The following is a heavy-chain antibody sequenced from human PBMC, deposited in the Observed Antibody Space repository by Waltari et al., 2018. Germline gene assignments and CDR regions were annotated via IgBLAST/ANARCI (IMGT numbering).Heavy chain of an antibody. CDR2: IRADGIDK. CDR1: GFSFRSYG. D-gene: IGHD2-15*01. Sequence: QVQLVESGGGVVQPGGSLRLSCAASGFSFRSYGIHWVRQPPGKGLEWLAFIRADGIDKYYVDSVRGRFTVSRDNIKDTLDMQMNSLRIEDTAVYYCAKEGVDCSRGSCYGFDYWGQGALVTVSS. J-gene: IGHJ4*02. V-gene: IGHV3-30*02. CDR3: AKEGVDCSRGSCYGFDY.